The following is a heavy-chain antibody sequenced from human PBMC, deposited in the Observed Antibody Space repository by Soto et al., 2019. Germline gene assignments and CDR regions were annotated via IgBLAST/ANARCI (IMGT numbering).Heavy chain of an antibody. J-gene: IGHJ4*02. CDR1: GFAFSSYG. V-gene: IGHV3-30*03. CDR2: ISYDGSLQ. D-gene: IGHD5-18*01. CDR3: VSDRGYGHASVPYS. Sequence: QAQLVESGGGVVPPGRSLRLSCAASGFAFSSYGMHWVRQAPGTGLEWVAVISYDGSLQHYADSVKGRFTISRDNSKKMVLLQMSSLRAEDTAVYYCVSDRGYGHASVPYSWGQGTLVSVSS.